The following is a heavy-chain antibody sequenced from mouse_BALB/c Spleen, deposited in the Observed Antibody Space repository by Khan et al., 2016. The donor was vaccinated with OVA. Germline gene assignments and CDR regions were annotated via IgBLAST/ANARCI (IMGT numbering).Heavy chain of an antibody. J-gene: IGHJ4*01. Sequence: QVQLKQSGPGLVAPSQSLSITCTVSGFSLTDYAVSWIRQPPGKGLEWLGVIWVSGSKYYNSVLKARLSISKDNSKSQVFLKMNSLQTDDTAMYYCARDPPYHSMDYWGQGTSVTVSS. CDR2: IWVSGSK. CDR1: GFSLTDYA. V-gene: IGHV2-6-5*01. CDR3: ARDPPYHSMDY.